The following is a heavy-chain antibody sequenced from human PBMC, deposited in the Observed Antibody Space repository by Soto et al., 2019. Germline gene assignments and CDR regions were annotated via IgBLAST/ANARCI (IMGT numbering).Heavy chain of an antibody. Sequence: GGSLILSCAASGFPFSSYGMYWVRQAPGKGLEWVAVISYDESNKYYADSVKGRFTISRDNSKNTLYLQMNSLRAEDTAVYYCAKSIAAVGTPPYFYYYGMDVWGQGTTVTVSS. CDR1: GFPFSSYG. J-gene: IGHJ6*02. D-gene: IGHD6-13*01. CDR3: AKSIAAVGTPPYFYYYGMDV. V-gene: IGHV3-30*18. CDR2: ISYDESNK.